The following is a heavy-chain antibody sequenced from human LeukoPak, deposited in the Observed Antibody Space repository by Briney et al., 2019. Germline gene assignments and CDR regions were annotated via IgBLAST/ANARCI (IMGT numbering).Heavy chain of an antibody. J-gene: IGHJ3*02. Sequence: PGGSLRLSCAASGFTFISYNMNWVRQAPGKGLEWVSSISTSSNYIYYADSLKGRFTISRDNAKNSLYLQMNSLRAEDTAVYYCARDHHRRLYDSQARDTFDIWGQGTMVTVSS. D-gene: IGHD3-22*01. CDR1: GFTFISYN. CDR3: ARDHHRRLYDSQARDTFDI. V-gene: IGHV3-21*06. CDR2: ISTSSNYI.